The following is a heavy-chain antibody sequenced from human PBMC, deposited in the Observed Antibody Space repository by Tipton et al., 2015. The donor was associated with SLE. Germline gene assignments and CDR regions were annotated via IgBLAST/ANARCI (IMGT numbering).Heavy chain of an antibody. CDR1: ADTFNHFA. CDR3: ARSGAVRPKFDD. Sequence: QSGAEVKKPGSSVKVSCKASADTFNHFAITWVRQAPGQGLEWMGRINPNTGNTNFAQQFQGRVTMTRDTSISIGYMDLNRLRSDDTAVYYCARSGAVRPKFDDWGQGALVTVSS. J-gene: IGHJ4*02. CDR2: INPNTGNT. D-gene: IGHD6-19*01. V-gene: IGHV1-2*06.